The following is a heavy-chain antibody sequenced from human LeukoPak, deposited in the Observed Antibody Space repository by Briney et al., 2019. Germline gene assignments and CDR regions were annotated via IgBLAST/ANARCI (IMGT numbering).Heavy chain of an antibody. V-gene: IGHV3-7*05. CDR1: GFTFSSYW. J-gene: IGHJ3*02. D-gene: IGHD3-22*01. CDR2: IKQDGSEK. Sequence: GGSLRLSCAASGFTFSSYWMSWVRQAPGKGLEWVANIKQDGSEKYYVDSVKGRFTISRDNAKNSLYLQMNSLRAEDTAVYYCARDAYYDSSGYGDAFDIWGQGTMVTVSS. CDR3: ARDAYYDSSGYGDAFDI.